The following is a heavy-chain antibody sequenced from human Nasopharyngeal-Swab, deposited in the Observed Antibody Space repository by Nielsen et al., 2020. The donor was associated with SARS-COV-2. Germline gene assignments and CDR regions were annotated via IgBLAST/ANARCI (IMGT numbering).Heavy chain of an antibody. V-gene: IGHV1-3*01. Sequence: WVRQAPGQRLEWMGWINAGNGNTKYSQKFQGRVTITRDTSASTAYMELSSLRSEDTAVYYCARGDYRSSWDRSYYGMDVWGQGTTVTVSS. CDR3: ARGDYRSSWDRSYYGMDV. J-gene: IGHJ6*02. CDR2: INAGNGNT. D-gene: IGHD6-13*01.